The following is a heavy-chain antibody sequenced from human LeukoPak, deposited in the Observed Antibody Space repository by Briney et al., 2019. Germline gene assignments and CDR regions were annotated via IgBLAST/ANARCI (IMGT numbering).Heavy chain of an antibody. CDR1: GGSISSSSYY. Sequence: SETLSLTCTVSGGSISSSSYYWGWIRQPPGKGLEWIGSIYYSGSTYYNPSLKSRVTISVDTSKNQFSLKLSSVTAADTAVYYCARVPDYGDYLDAFDIWGQGTMVTVSS. V-gene: IGHV4-39*07. J-gene: IGHJ3*02. CDR3: ARVPDYGDYLDAFDI. D-gene: IGHD4-17*01. CDR2: IYYSGST.